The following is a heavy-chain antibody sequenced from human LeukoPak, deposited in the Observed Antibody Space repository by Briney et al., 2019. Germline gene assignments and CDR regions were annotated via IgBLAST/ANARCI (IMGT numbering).Heavy chain of an antibody. Sequence: ASVTVSCMGSGYSFTRLALHGLGPPAGQGRAGMGWINTNTGKQTYPRGFAERFVFSLDTSVSTAYLQISGLEADVTAVYYCARGRDCRGGSCYSDYWGQGTLVTVSS. J-gene: IGHJ4*02. CDR1: GYSFTRLA. V-gene: IGHV7-4-1*01. CDR2: INTNTGKQ. D-gene: IGHD2-15*01. CDR3: ARGRDCRGGSCYSDY.